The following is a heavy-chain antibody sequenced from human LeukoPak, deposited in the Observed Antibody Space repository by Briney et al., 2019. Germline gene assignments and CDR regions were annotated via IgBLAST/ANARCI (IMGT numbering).Heavy chain of an antibody. CDR1: GGSVRSSSYY. CDR3: ARRMGYYYAYGGHFHY. D-gene: IGHD3-10*01. Sequence: SETLSLTCTVSGGSVRSSSYYWGWLHQPPGKGLEWIGSIYYSGSTYYNPSLKSRVTISVDTSKNQFSLKLSSVTAADTAVYYCARRMGYYYAYGGHFHYWGQGTLVTVSS. V-gene: IGHV4-39*01. CDR2: IYYSGST. J-gene: IGHJ4*02.